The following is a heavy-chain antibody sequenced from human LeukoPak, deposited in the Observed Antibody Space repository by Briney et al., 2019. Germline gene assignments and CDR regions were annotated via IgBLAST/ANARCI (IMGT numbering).Heavy chain of an antibody. CDR2: ISAYNGNT. D-gene: IGHD3-10*01. CDR3: ARDRSLELLWFGEASDY. Sequence: GASVKVSCKASGYIFTSYFMHWVRQAPGQGLEWMGWISAYNGNTNYAQKLQGRVTMTTDTSTSTAYMELRSLRSDDTAVYYCARDRSLELLWFGEASDYWGQGTLVTVSS. CDR1: GYIFTSYF. V-gene: IGHV1-18*04. J-gene: IGHJ4*02.